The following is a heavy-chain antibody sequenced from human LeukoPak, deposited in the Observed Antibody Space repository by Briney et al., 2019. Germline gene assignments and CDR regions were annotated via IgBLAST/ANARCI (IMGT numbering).Heavy chain of an antibody. CDR3: AGGLPRIAADLDY. V-gene: IGHV1-69*04. J-gene: IGHJ4*02. D-gene: IGHD6-13*01. CDR2: IIPILGIA. CDR1: GGTFSSYA. Sequence: EASVKVSCKASGGTFSSYAISWVRQAPGQGLEWMGRIIPILGIANYAQKSQGRVTITADKSTSTAYMELSSLRSEDTAVYYCAGGLPRIAADLDYWGQGTLVTVSS.